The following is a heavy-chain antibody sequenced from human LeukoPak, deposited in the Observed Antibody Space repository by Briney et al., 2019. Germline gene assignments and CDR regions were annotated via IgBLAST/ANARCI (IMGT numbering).Heavy chain of an antibody. CDR1: GGTFSSYA. J-gene: IGHJ3*02. V-gene: IGHV1-69*13. CDR3: ASRPLNWNYGTRLPHTANDAFDI. CDR2: IIPIFGTA. Sequence: SVKVSCKASGGTFSSYAISWVRQAPGQGLEWMGGIIPIFGTANYAQKFQGRVTITADESTSTAYMELSSLRSEDTAVYYCASRPLNWNYGTRLPHTANDAFDIWGQGTMVTVSS. D-gene: IGHD1-7*01.